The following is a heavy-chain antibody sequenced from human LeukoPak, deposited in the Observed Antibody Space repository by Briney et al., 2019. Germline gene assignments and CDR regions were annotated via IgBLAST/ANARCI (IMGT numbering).Heavy chain of an antibody. V-gene: IGHV4-61*02. CDR2: IYTSGST. CDR1: GGSISSGSYY. CDR3: ARAYDSSGYHAEYFQH. D-gene: IGHD3-22*01. J-gene: IGHJ1*01. Sequence: PSETLSLTCTVAGGSISSGSYYWSWLRQPAGKGLEWTGRIYTSGSTNYNPSLKSRVTRSVDTSKNQFSLKLSSVTAADTAVYYCARAYDSSGYHAEYFQHWGQGTLVTVSS.